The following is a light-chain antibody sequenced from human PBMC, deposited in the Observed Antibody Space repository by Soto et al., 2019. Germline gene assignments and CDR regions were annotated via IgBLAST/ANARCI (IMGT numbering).Light chain of an antibody. CDR3: SSYTSSSTPVV. CDR1: SSDVGGYNY. J-gene: IGLJ2*01. Sequence: QSALTQPRSVSGSPGQSVTISCTGTSSDVGGYNYVSWYQQHPGKAPKLTIYDVSNRPSWVPDRISGSKSGNTASLTISGLQAEDEADYYCSSYTSSSTPVVFGGGTKLTVL. CDR2: DVS. V-gene: IGLV2-11*01.